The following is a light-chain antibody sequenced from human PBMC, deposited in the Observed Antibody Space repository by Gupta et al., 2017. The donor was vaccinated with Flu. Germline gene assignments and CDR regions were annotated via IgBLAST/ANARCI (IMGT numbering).Light chain of an antibody. V-gene: IGLV2-14*01. CDR3: SAYTSSTLVVV. CDR2: DVT. Sequence: QSALTQPASVSGSPGQSITISCTGTSSDVGGYDYVSWYQQHPGKAPKLMIYDVTNRPSGVSNRFSGSKSGNTASLTTTGLQAEDEADYYCSAYTSSTLVVVFGGGTKLTVL. J-gene: IGLJ2*01. CDR1: SSDVGGYDY.